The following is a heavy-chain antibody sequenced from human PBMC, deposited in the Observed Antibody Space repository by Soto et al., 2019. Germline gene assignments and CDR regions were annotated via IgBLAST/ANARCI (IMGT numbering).Heavy chain of an antibody. CDR3: ARAQGSGFLVS. CDR1: GGSISSYY. Sequence: PSETLSLTCTVSGGSISSYYWSWIRQPPGKGLEWIGYIYYSGSTYYNPSLKSRVTISVDTSKNQFSLKLSSVTAADTAVYYCARAQGSGFLVSWGQGTQVTVS. CDR2: IYYSGST. J-gene: IGHJ4*02. V-gene: IGHV4-30-4*01. D-gene: IGHD3-10*01.